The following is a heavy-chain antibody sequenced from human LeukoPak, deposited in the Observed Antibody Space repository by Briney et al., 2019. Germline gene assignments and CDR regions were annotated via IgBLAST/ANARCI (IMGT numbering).Heavy chain of an antibody. CDR3: AGGQDAFDI. Sequence: GESLKISWKGSGYSFTSYWIGLVRQMPGKGLEWMVIIYPGDSDTRYSTSFQGQVTISADKSLSTAYLQWSSLKAWATAMYYCAGGQDAFDIWGQGTMVTVSS. CDR2: IYPGDSDT. CDR1: GYSFTSYW. V-gene: IGHV5-51*01. J-gene: IGHJ3*02.